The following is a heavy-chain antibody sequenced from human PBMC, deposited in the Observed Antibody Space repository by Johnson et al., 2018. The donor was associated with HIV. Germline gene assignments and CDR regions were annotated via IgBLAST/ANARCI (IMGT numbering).Heavy chain of an antibody. D-gene: IGHD3-22*01. CDR2: ISYDGSNK. V-gene: IGHV3-30*14. Sequence: QVQLVESGGGVVQPGRSLRLSCAASGFTFCSYAMHWVRQAPGKGLEWVAVISYDGSNKYYADSVKGRFTISRDNSKNTLYLQMNSLRGEDTAVYYCASRNRGGHYYYDSRTDAFDIWGQGTMVTVSS. J-gene: IGHJ3*02. CDR1: GFTFCSYA. CDR3: ASRNRGGHYYYDSRTDAFDI.